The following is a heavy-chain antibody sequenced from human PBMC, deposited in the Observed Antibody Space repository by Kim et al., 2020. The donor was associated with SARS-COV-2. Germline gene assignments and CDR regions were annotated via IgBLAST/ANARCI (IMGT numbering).Heavy chain of an antibody. J-gene: IGHJ3*02. CDR1: GFTFDDYA. Sequence: GGSLRLSCAASGFTFDDYAMHWVRQVPGKGLEWVSGISWNSGNVGYADSVRGRFTMSRDNAKNSLYLQMNSLRAEDTALYYCAKDSYSGYSASFDIWGQG. CDR2: ISWNSGNV. D-gene: IGHD5-12*01. V-gene: IGHV3-9*01. CDR3: AKDSYSGYSASFDI.